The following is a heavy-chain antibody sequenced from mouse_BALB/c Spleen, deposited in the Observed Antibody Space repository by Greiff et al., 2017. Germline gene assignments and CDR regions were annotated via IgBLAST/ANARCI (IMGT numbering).Heavy chain of an antibody. CDR3: TRDKITTVVAKGAMDY. Sequence: DVMLVESGGGLVKPGGSLKLSCAASGFTFSSYTMSWVRQTPEKRLEWVATISSGGSYTYYPDSVKGRFTISRDNAKNTLYLQMSSLKSEDTAMYYCTRDKITTVVAKGAMDYWGQGTSVTVSS. V-gene: IGHV5-6-4*01. D-gene: IGHD1-1*01. CDR1: GFTFSSYT. CDR2: ISSGGSYT. J-gene: IGHJ4*01.